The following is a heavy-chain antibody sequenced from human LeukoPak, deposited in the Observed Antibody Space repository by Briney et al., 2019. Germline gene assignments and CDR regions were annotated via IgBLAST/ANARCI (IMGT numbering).Heavy chain of an antibody. CDR2: ISYDGSNK. V-gene: IGHV3-30*18. Sequence: GGSLRLSCAASGFTFSSYGMHWVRQAPGKGLEWVAVISYDGSNKYYADSVKGRFTISRDNSKNTLYLQMNSLRAEDTAVYYCVKEEVTVTLDYWGQGTLVTVSS. D-gene: IGHD4-17*01. CDR3: VKEEVTVTLDY. J-gene: IGHJ4*02. CDR1: GFTFSSYG.